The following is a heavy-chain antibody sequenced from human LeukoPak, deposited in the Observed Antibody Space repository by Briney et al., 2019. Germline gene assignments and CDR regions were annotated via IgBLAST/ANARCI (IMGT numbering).Heavy chain of an antibody. CDR2: INHSGST. V-gene: IGHV4-34*01. CDR3: ARGRRITMVRGVQYQRTSGPGDDY. Sequence: SETLSLTCAVYGGSFSGYYWSWIRQPPGKGLEWIGEINHSGSTNYNPSLKSRVTISVDTSKNQFSLKLSSVTAANTAVYYCARGRRITMVRGVQYQRTSGPGDDYWGQGTLVTVSS. CDR1: GGSFSGYY. J-gene: IGHJ4*02. D-gene: IGHD3-10*01.